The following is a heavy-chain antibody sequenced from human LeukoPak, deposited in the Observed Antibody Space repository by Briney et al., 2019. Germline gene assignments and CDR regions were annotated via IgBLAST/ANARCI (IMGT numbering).Heavy chain of an antibody. CDR1: GFTFSSYS. Sequence: GGSLRLSCAASGFTFSSYSMNWVRQAPGKGLEWVAVISYDGSNKYYADSVKGRFTISRDNSKNTLYLQMNSLRAEDTAVYYCAKPQTYYYDSSGYYYTDWGQGTLVTVSS. V-gene: IGHV3-30*18. D-gene: IGHD3-22*01. CDR3: AKPQTYYYDSSGYYYTD. J-gene: IGHJ4*02. CDR2: ISYDGSNK.